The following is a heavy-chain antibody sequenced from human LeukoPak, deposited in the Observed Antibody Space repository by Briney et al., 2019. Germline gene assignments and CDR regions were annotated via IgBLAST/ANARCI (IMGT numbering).Heavy chain of an antibody. D-gene: IGHD3-22*01. V-gene: IGHV3-9*01. Sequence: PGGSLRLSCAASGFTFPDYAMHWVRQAPGKGLEWVSSISWDSSTIDYADSVKGRFTISRDNAKNFLFLQMTSLRSDDTALYFCAKSHFSGYYLSSSDFWGQGTLVTVSS. CDR3: AKSHFSGYYLSSSDF. CDR1: GFTFPDYA. CDR2: ISWDSSTI. J-gene: IGHJ4*02.